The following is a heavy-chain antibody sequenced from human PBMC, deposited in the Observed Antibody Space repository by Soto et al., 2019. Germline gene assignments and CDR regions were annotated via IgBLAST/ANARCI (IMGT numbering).Heavy chain of an antibody. CDR1: GFSFTTYG. D-gene: IGHD1-1*01. CDR3: ARGGVTGIVGIFGSPLDI. Sequence: QVQLVESGGGWVQPGRSLRLSCEATGFSFTTYGIHWVRQAPGKGLEWVAVIGYDGNNKYYADSVEGRFTISRDNSKNTVYLQMKSLRADDTAVYYCARGGVTGIVGIFGSPLDIWGQGTVVTVSS. V-gene: IGHV3-33*01. J-gene: IGHJ3*02. CDR2: IGYDGNNK.